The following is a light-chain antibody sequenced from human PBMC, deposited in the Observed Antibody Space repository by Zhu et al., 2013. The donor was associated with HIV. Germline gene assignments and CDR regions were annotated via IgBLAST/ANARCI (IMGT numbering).Light chain of an antibody. CDR1: QGIGSG. CDR2: AAS. J-gene: IGKJ1*01. CDR3: QQSYSTPWT. Sequence: QLTQFPSSLPASVGARVSISCRASQGIGSGLAWYQQKPGKAPKLLVYAASTTQSGVPSRFGGRGSGTDFTLTISRLQPEDFATYYCQQSYSTPWTFGQGTKVEIK. V-gene: IGKV1-39*01.